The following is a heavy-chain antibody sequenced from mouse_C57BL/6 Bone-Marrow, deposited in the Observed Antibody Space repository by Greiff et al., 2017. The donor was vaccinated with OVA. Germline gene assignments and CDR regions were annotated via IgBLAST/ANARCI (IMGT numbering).Heavy chain of an antibody. CDR1: GYTFTSYW. J-gene: IGHJ4*01. Sequence: VQLQQPGAELVKPGASVKLSCKASGYTFTSYWMHWVKQRPGQGLEWIGMIHPNSGSTNYNEKFKSKATLTVDKSSSTAYMQLSSLTSEDSAVYYCAYLLWLRDYAMDYWGQGTSVTVSS. V-gene: IGHV1-64*01. D-gene: IGHD2-2*01. CDR3: AYLLWLRDYAMDY. CDR2: IHPNSGST.